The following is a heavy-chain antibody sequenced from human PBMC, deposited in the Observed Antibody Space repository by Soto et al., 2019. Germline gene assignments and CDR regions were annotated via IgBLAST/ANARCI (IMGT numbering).Heavy chain of an antibody. CDR3: AKSIAARRDGMDV. V-gene: IGHV3-9*01. CDR2: ISWNSGSI. CDR1: GFTFDDYA. J-gene: IGHJ6*02. Sequence: EVQLVESGGGLVQPGRCLRLSCAASGFTFDDYAMPWVRQAPGKGLEWVSGISWNSGSIGYADSVKGRFTISRDNAKNSLYLQMNSLRAEDTALYYCAKSIAARRDGMDVWGQGTTVTVSS. D-gene: IGHD6-6*01.